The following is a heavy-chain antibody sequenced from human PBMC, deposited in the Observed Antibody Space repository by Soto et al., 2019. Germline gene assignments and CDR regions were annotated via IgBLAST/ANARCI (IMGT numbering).Heavy chain of an antibody. CDR1: GYSYTSYG. D-gene: IGHD1-26*01. Sequence: ASVKVSCKASGYSYTSYGISWVRQAPGQGLEWMGWISAYNGNTNYAQKLQGRVTMTTDTSTSTAYMELRSLRSDDTAVYYCARDAAVGLFDYWGQGTLVTVSS. V-gene: IGHV1-18*01. J-gene: IGHJ4*02. CDR3: ARDAAVGLFDY. CDR2: ISAYNGNT.